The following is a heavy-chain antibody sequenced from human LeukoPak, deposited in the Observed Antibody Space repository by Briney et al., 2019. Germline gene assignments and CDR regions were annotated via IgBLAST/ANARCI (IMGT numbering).Heavy chain of an antibody. J-gene: IGHJ6*02. Sequence: ASVKVSCKASGYTFTSYYMHWVRQAPGQGLEWMGIINPSGGSTSYAQKFQGRVTMTRDTSTSTVYMELSSLRSEDTALYYCAKDMRGDYGDYRILGMDVWGQGTTVTVSS. CDR3: AKDMRGDYGDYRILGMDV. V-gene: IGHV1-46*01. CDR1: GYTFTSYY. D-gene: IGHD4-17*01. CDR2: INPSGGST.